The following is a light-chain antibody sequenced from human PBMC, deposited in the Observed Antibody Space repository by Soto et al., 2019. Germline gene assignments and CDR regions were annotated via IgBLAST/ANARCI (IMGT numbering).Light chain of an antibody. V-gene: IGLV1-47*01. Sequence: QSVLTQPPSASGTPGQRVTISCSGSSSNIGSNYVSWYQHLPGAAPKLLIYRSDQRPSGVPDRFSVSKSGTSASLAISGLRSEDEADYFCAVRDDSLSGHWVFGGGTKVTVL. CDR3: AVRDDSLSGHWV. J-gene: IGLJ3*02. CDR1: SSNIGSNY. CDR2: RSD.